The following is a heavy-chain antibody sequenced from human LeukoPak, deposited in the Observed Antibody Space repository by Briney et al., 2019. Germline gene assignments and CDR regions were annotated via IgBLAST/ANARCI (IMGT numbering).Heavy chain of an antibody. J-gene: IGHJ4*02. CDR2: IYYSGST. Sequence: PSETLSLTYTVSSGSISSSSYYWGWIRQPPGKGMEWIGSIYYSGSTYYNPSLKSRITISVDTSKNQFSLKLSSVTAADTAVYYCARHGRGTTEFDYWGQGTLVTVSS. CDR1: SGSISSSSYY. V-gene: IGHV4-39*01. D-gene: IGHD3-16*01. CDR3: ARHGRGTTEFDY.